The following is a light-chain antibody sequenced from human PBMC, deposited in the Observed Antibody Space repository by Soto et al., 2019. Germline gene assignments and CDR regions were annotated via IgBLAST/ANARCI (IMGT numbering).Light chain of an antibody. J-gene: IGKJ2*01. CDR3: QQYGSSPPYT. Sequence: EIVLTQSPGTLSLSPGERATLSFRASQSVRSSNLAWYQQKPGQTPRLLIYGASSRATGIPDRFSGSGSGTDFTLTISRLEPEDFAVYYCQQYGSSPPYTFGQGTKLEIK. CDR2: GAS. CDR1: QSVRSSN. V-gene: IGKV3-20*01.